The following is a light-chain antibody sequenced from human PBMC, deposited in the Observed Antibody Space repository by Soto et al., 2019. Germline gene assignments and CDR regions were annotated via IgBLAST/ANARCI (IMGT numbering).Light chain of an antibody. CDR3: LQYNGYYRT. J-gene: IGKJ1*01. Sequence: DIKMTQSPSTLSASVGDTVTITCRASQTISGWLAWYQQRPGKAPSLLIFDASTLESGVPSRFSGSGSGTTFTLTISSLQSDDFATYYCLQYNGYYRTFGQGTKVDI. CDR2: DAS. V-gene: IGKV1-5*01. CDR1: QTISGW.